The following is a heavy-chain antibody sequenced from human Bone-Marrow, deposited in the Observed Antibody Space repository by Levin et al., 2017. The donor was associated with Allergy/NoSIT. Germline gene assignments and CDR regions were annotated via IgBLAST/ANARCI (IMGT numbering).Heavy chain of an antibody. CDR3: AKVVLHFWSGWDS. CDR1: GFTFSNYA. Sequence: HPGGSLRLSCAATGFTFSNYAMNWVRQAPGKGLEWVAAISDSGSNTYYGDSVKGRFTISRDNSKNTLYLQMNSLRAEDTAIYSCAKVVLHFWSGWDSWGQGTLVTVSS. CDR2: ISDSGSNT. J-gene: IGHJ4*02. V-gene: IGHV3-23*01. D-gene: IGHD3-3*02.